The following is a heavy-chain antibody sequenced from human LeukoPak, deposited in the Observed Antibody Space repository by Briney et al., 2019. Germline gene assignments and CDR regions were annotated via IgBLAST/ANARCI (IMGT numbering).Heavy chain of an antibody. CDR1: GGSIISYY. CDR3: ARLESASFDP. J-gene: IGHJ5*02. Sequence: SETLSLTCTVSGGSIISYYWSWIRQPPGKGLEYIGYIYSSGSTNYNPSLRSRVTISVDTSKNHFSLKLSSVTAADTAVYYCARLESASFDPWGQGTLVTVSS. CDR2: IYSSGST. V-gene: IGHV4-59*08.